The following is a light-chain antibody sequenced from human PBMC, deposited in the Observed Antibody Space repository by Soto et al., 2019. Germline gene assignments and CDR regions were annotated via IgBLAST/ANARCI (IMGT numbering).Light chain of an antibody. J-gene: IGLJ3*02. Sequence: QLVLTQPPSASGTPGQRVTISCAGISSNIGINPVNWYQQLPGTAPKLLIYDNNHRPSGVPDRFSGSKSGTSASLAISGLQSEAEADYYCAAWYDRLNGWVFGGGTKVTVL. CDR3: AAWYDRLNGWV. CDR1: SSNIGINP. CDR2: DNN. V-gene: IGLV1-44*01.